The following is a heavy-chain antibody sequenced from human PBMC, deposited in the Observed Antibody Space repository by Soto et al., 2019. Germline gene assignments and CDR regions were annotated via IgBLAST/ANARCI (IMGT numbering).Heavy chain of an antibody. Sequence: QVQPVQSGAEVKKPGSSVKGSCKASGGTFSRYGISWVRKAPGQRLEWMGGIIPILGTANYAQKVQGRVTITADESTSTAYMELSSLRSEDTAVYYCARDDAPDYDILTGYFNYWGQGTLVTVSS. CDR1: GGTFSRYG. J-gene: IGHJ4*02. CDR3: ARDDAPDYDILTGYFNY. CDR2: IIPILGTA. V-gene: IGHV1-69*01. D-gene: IGHD3-9*01.